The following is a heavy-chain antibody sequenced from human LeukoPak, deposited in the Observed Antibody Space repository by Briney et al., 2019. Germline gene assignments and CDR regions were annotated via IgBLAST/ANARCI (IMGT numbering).Heavy chain of an antibody. Sequence: PSETLSLTCSVSGDSISSSNYHWGWIRQPPGKGLEWIGSIYYSGSTYHNPSLKSRLTISVDMSKNQFSLKLSSVTAADMAVYYRASSVAVSPSGYYGMDVWGQGTAATVSS. J-gene: IGHJ6*02. D-gene: IGHD6-19*01. CDR3: ASSVAVSPSGYYGMDV. V-gene: IGHV4-39*01. CDR2: IYYSGST. CDR1: GDSISSSNYH.